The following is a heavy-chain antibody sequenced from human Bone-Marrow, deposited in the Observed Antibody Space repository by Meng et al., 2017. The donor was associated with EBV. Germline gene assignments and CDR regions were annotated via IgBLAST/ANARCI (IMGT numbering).Heavy chain of an antibody. V-gene: IGHV4-34*01. CDR2: INHSGST. J-gene: IGHJ4*02. CDR1: VGSFGGYY. D-gene: IGHD1-26*01. CDR3: ARGSESGSYSPKLAEDGRMASVDY. Sequence: QVQLQQWGAGLLKPSETLSLTCAVYVGSFGGYYWSWSRQPPGKGLEWIGEINHSGSTNYNPSLKIRVTISVDTSKNQFSLKLSSVTAADTAVYYCARGSESGSYSPKLAEDGRMASVDYWGQGTLFTVSS.